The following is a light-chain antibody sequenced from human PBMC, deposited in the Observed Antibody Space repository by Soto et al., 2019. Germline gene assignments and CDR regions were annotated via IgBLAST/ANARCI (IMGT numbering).Light chain of an antibody. CDR2: GAS. CDR1: QSVSSN. J-gene: IGKJ2*01. CDR3: QQYNNWLRGT. Sequence: EIVMTQSPATLSVSPGERATLSCRASQSVSSNLAWYQQKPGQAPRLLIYGASTRATGIPARFSGSGSGTEFTRTISSLQSEDFAVYYCQQYNNWLRGTFGQGTKLEIK. V-gene: IGKV3-15*01.